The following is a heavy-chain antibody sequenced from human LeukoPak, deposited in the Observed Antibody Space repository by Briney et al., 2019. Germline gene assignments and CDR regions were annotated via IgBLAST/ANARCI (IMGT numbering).Heavy chain of an antibody. Sequence: GGSLRLSCAASGFTFSSFAMSWVRQAPGKGLEWVSTISGSGGSTYYADSVKGRFTISRDNSKNTLYLQMNSLRAEDTAVYFCARDQRWLRSYFDYWGQGTLVTVSS. CDR3: ARDQRWLRSYFDY. CDR2: ISGSGGST. J-gene: IGHJ4*02. CDR1: GFTFSSFA. V-gene: IGHV3-23*01. D-gene: IGHD5-12*01.